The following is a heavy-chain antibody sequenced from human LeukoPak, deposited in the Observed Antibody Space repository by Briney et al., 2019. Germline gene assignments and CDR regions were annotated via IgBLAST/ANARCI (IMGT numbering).Heavy chain of an antibody. D-gene: IGHD2-2*01. CDR2: VYHSGST. V-gene: IGHV4-38-2*02. Sequence: PSETLSLTCTVSGYSISTGYYWGWVRQPPGKRLEWIGTVYHSGSTYYNPSLRSRAAISVDTSKNQFSLNLSSVTAADTAVYYCARNRGYCSSTSCLYLDYWGQGTLVTVSS. J-gene: IGHJ4*02. CDR3: ARNRGYCSSTSCLYLDY. CDR1: GYSISTGYY.